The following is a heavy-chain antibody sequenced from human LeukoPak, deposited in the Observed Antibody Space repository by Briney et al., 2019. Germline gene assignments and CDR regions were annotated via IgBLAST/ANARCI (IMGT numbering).Heavy chain of an antibody. J-gene: IGHJ4*02. V-gene: IGHV4-4*07. CDR3: ARDRGSGWYDY. D-gene: IGHD6-19*01. Sequence: SETLSLTCTVSGGSISSDYWNRIRQPAGKGLEWIGRIQSSGSTNYNPSLKSRLTMSVDTSKNQFSLKLSSVTTADTAVYYCARDRGSGWYDYWGQGTLVTVSS. CDR2: IQSSGST. CDR1: GGSISSDY.